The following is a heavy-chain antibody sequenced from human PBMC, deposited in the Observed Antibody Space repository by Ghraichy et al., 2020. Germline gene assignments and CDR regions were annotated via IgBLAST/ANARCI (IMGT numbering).Heavy chain of an antibody. CDR1: GDRFTNYW. D-gene: IGHD3-16*01. Sequence: GESLNISCKGTGDRFTNYWIAWVRQMPGKGLEWMGIIYLRDSKTMYSPSFQGQVTISADKSISVAYLQWNNLKASDTAMYYCAARGSGPYDALDIWGQGTMVIVSA. CDR2: IYLRDSKT. V-gene: IGHV5-51*01. CDR3: AARGSGPYDALDI. J-gene: IGHJ3*02.